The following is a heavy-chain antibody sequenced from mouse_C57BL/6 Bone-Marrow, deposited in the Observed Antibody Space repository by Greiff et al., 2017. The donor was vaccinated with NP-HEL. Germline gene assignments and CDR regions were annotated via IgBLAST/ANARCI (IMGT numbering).Heavy chain of an antibody. CDR3: AKGTGSPLSYWYFDV. D-gene: IGHD6-1*02. Sequence: VQLQQPGAELVKPGASVKVSCKASGYTFTSYWMHWVKQRPGQGLEWIGRIHPSDSDTNYNQKFKGKATLTVDKSSSTAYMQLSSLTSEDSAVYYCAKGTGSPLSYWYFDVWGTGTTVTVSS. CDR2: IHPSDSDT. J-gene: IGHJ1*03. V-gene: IGHV1-74*01. CDR1: GYTFTSYW.